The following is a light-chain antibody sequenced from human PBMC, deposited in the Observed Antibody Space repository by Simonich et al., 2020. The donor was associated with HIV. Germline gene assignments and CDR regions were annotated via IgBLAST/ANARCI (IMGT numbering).Light chain of an antibody. CDR3: QQYYSTPPT. Sequence: DIVMTQSPDSLAVSLGERATINCKSSRSVLYSSNNKNYLAWYQQKPGPPPKLLIYWASTRESGVPDRCSASGSGTDFTLTISSLQAEDVAFYYCQQYYSTPPTFGQGTKVEIK. CDR1: RSVLYSSNNKNY. V-gene: IGKV4-1*01. J-gene: IGKJ1*01. CDR2: WAS.